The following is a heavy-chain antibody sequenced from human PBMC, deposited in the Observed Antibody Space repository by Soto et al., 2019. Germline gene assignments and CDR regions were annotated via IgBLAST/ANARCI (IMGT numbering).Heavy chain of an antibody. CDR3: ARHRFSSSSQLDS. D-gene: IGHD6-6*01. CDR1: GYTFNSYW. V-gene: IGHV5-51*01. J-gene: IGHJ5*01. CDR2: IYPGDSET. Sequence: GESLKISCRTSGYTFNSYWIAWVRQMPGKGLEWMGIIYPGDSETRYSPSFQGQVTFSVDKSAATAYVQWNSLKASDTATYFCARHRFSSSSQLDSWGHGTLVTVSS.